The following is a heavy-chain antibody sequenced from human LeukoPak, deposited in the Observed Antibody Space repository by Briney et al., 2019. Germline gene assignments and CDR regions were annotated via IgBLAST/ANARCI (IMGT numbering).Heavy chain of an antibody. CDR2: ISYDGSNK. V-gene: IGHV3-30*18. Sequence: GGSLRLSCAASGFTFSSYGMHWVRQAPGKGLEWVAVISYDGSNKYYADSVKGRFTISRDNSKNTLYLQMNSLRAEDTAVYYCAKSGGPGYYYYYGMDVWGQGTTVAVSS. D-gene: IGHD3-10*01. CDR1: GFTFSSYG. J-gene: IGHJ6*02. CDR3: AKSGGPGYYYYYGMDV.